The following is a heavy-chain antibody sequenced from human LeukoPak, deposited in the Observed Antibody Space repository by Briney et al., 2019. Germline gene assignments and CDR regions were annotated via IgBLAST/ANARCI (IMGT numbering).Heavy chain of an antibody. CDR1: GGSITTTNYY. V-gene: IGHV4-39*01. D-gene: IGHD2-2*01. CDR2: VYYSGTT. J-gene: IGHJ4*02. CDR3: ASRDAGYCSRNSCGHIDY. Sequence: PSETLSLTCTVSGGSITTTNYYWVWIRQPPGKGLEWIGNVYYSGTTNYNPSLESRVTISVDTSKNQFSLELSSVTAADTAVYYCASRDAGYCSRNSCGHIDYWGQGTLVTVSS.